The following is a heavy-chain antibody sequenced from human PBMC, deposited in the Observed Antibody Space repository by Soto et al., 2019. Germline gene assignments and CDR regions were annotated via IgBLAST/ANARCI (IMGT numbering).Heavy chain of an antibody. V-gene: IGHV4-59*02. CDR1: GGYVSSYY. CDR3: ARLSAGWLDP. Sequence: QVQLQESGPGLVKPSETLSLTCTVSGGYVSSYYWSWTRQPPGKGLEWIGYSGSTNYNPSLKSRVTISVDTSKNQFSLTLSSVPAADTAVYYCARLSAGWLDPWGQGTLVTVAS. J-gene: IGHJ5*02. D-gene: IGHD6-19*01. CDR2: SGST.